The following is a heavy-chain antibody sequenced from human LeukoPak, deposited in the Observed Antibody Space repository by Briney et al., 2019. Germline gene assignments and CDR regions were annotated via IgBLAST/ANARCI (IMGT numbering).Heavy chain of an antibody. CDR2: INPNSGGT. J-gene: IGHJ4*02. V-gene: IGHV1-2*04. Sequence: ASVKVSCKASGYTFTGYYMHWVRQAPGQGLEWMGWINPNSGGTNYAQKFQGWVTMTRDTSISTAYMELSRLRSDDTAVYYCARGGDTAMVTGGDYWGQGTLVTASS. CDR3: ARGGDTAMVTGGDY. D-gene: IGHD5-18*01. CDR1: GYTFTGYY.